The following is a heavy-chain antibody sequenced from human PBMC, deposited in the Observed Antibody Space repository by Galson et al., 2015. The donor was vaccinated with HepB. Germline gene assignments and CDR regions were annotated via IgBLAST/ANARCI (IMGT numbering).Heavy chain of an antibody. CDR3: AREPAGYCSGGRCWVF. D-gene: IGHD2-15*01. J-gene: IGHJ4*02. Sequence: QSGAEVKKPGESLRISCKASGNTSASYWITWLRQMPGKGLEWMGRIDPTDSYTNYSPSFQGHVTISADKSINTAYLQWSSLKASDSAMYYCAREPAGYCSGGRCWVFWGQGTLVTVSS. CDR2: IDPTDSYT. V-gene: IGHV5-10-1*01. CDR1: GNTSASYW.